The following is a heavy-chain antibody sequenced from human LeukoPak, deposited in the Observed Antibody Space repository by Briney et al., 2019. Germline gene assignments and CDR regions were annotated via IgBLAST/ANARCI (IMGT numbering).Heavy chain of an antibody. Sequence: SETLSLTCTVSGGSISSGGYYWSWIRQPPGKGLEWIGYIYHSGSTYYNPSLKSRVTISVDRSKNQFSLKLSSVTAADTAVYYCARKASAAGTLGVDNYYYYYGMDVWGQGTTVTVSS. CDR1: GGSISSGGYY. CDR2: IYHSGST. V-gene: IGHV4-30-2*01. CDR3: ARKASAAGTLGVDNYYYYYGMDV. J-gene: IGHJ6*02. D-gene: IGHD6-13*01.